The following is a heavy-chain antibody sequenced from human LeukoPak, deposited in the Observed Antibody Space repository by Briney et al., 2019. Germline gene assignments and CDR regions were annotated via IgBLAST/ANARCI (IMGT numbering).Heavy chain of an antibody. D-gene: IGHD5-12*01. CDR1: GGSISSSSYY. CDR2: IYYSGST. V-gene: IGHV4-39*07. CDR3: ARGGYSGYDFPRTFEGLLY. Sequence: EASETLSLTCTVSGGSISSSSYYWGWIRQPPGKGLEWIGSIYYSGSTYYNPSLKSRVTISVDTSKNQFSLKLSSVTAADTAVYYCARGGYSGYDFPRTFEGLLYWGQGTLVTVSS. J-gene: IGHJ4*02.